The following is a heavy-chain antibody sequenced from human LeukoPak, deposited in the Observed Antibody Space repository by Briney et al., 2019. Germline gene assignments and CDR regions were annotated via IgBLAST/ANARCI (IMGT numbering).Heavy chain of an antibody. CDR1: GFTFSSYA. D-gene: IGHD7-27*01. CDR3: AKKVPANWGSYFDY. Sequence: PGGSLRLSCAASGFTFSSYAMSWVRQAPGKGLEWVSAICGSGDSTYSTDSVKGRFTISRDNSKNTLYLQMNSLRAEDTAVYYCAKKVPANWGSYFDYWGQGTLVTVSS. V-gene: IGHV3-23*01. CDR2: ICGSGDST. J-gene: IGHJ4*02.